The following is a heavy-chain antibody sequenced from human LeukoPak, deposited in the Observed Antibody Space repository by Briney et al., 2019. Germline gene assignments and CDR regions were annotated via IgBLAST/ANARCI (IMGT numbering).Heavy chain of an antibody. D-gene: IGHD1-26*01. Sequence: KPSETLSLTCVVYGGSFSGYYRSWIRQPPGKGLEWIGCIYYSGYTNYKSSLKSRVTISVDTSKNQFSLKLSSVTAADTAVYYCASSTKWGDYFDYWGQGTLVTVSS. J-gene: IGHJ4*02. CDR1: GGSFSGYY. V-gene: IGHV4-59*01. CDR3: ASSTKWGDYFDY. CDR2: IYYSGYT.